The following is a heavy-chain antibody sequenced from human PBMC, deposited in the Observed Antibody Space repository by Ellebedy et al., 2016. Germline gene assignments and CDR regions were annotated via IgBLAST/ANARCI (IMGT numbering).Heavy chain of an antibody. Sequence: GESLKISCAASGFTFSSYWMSWVRQAPGKGLEWVANIKQDGSEKYYVDSVKGRFTISRDNAKNSLYLQMNSLRAKDTAVYYCARNDARSGWPTSLYYYYGMDVWGQGTTVTVSS. J-gene: IGHJ6*02. V-gene: IGHV3-7*01. CDR2: IKQDGSEK. D-gene: IGHD6-19*01. CDR3: ARNDARSGWPTSLYYYYGMDV. CDR1: GFTFSSYW.